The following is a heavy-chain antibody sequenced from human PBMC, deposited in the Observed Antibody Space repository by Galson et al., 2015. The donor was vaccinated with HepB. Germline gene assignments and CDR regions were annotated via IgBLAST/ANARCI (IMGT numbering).Heavy chain of an antibody. D-gene: IGHD3-10*01. CDR2: INAGNGNT. V-gene: IGHV1-3*01. CDR1: GGTFSSYA. Sequence: SVKVSCKASGGTFSSYAISWVRQAPGQRLEWMGWINAGNGNTKYSQKFQGRVIITRDTSASTAYMDLSSLRSEDTAVYYCARGSGTYDYWGQGTLVTVSS. J-gene: IGHJ4*02. CDR3: ARGSGTYDY.